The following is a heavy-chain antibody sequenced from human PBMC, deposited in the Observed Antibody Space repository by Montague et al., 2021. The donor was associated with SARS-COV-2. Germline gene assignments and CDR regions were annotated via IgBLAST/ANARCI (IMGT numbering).Heavy chain of an antibody. J-gene: IGHJ4*02. D-gene: IGHD6-19*01. CDR3: AKALYSGGFFFESGSDF. CDR1: GFTFGDYA. V-gene: IGHV3-23*01. Sequence: SRSLSWAASGFTFGDYAINWVRQAPGKGLEWVASISGDGATAYYAESVLGRFAISRDNSKNTVLLQMDSLRVKDAAVYYCAKALYSGGFFFESGSDFWGQGTLVTVSS. CDR2: ISGDGATA.